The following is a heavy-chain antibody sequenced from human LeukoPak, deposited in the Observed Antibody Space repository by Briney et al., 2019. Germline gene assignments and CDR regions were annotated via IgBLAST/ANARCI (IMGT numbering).Heavy chain of an antibody. CDR3: ARLDTAMVNWFDP. V-gene: IGHV5-10-1*01. J-gene: IGHJ5*02. CDR1: GYXFTSYW. Sequence: GESLKISCNGSGYXFTSYWISWVRQMPGKGLEWMGRIDPSDSYTNYSPSFQGHVTISADKSISTAYLQWSSLKASDTAMYYCARLDTAMVNWFDPWGQGTLVTVSS. D-gene: IGHD5-18*01. CDR2: IDPSDSYT.